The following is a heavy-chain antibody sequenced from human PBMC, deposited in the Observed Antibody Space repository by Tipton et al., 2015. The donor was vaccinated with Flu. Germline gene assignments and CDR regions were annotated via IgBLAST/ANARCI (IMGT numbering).Heavy chain of an antibody. Sequence: TLSLTCTVSGGSISSYHWSWIRQPAGKGLEWIGRIYSSGSTDYKSSLKSRVTMSVDTSKKQFSLRLSSVTAADTAVYYCARDRGYPTFDYWGQGILVTVSS. V-gene: IGHV4-4*07. D-gene: IGHD5-18*01. CDR1: GGSISSYH. CDR2: IYSSGST. J-gene: IGHJ4*02. CDR3: ARDRGYPTFDY.